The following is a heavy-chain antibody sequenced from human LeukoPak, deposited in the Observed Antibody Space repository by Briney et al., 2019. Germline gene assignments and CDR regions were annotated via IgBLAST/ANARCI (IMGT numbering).Heavy chain of an antibody. CDR3: ARSPSMSSNWFDP. CDR1: GGTFSSYA. J-gene: IGHJ5*02. V-gene: IGHV1-69*13. CDR2: IIPIFGTA. Sequence: GASVKVSCKASGGTFSSYAISWVRQPPGQGLEWMGGIIPIFGTANYAQKFQGRVTLTADESTSTAYMELSSLRSEDTAVYYCARSPSMSSNWFDPWGQGTLVTVSS. D-gene: IGHD2-8*01.